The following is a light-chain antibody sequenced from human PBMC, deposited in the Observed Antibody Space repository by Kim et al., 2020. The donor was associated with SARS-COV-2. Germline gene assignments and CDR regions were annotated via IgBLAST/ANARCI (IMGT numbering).Light chain of an antibody. V-gene: IGKV3-15*01. CDR3: QQYNKWPHT. J-gene: IGKJ5*01. CDR1: QSVSSN. CDR2: GTS. Sequence: EIVMTQSPAALSVSPGERATLSCSASQSVSSNLAWYQQKPGQAPRLLIYGTSTRVTAIPATFSGSGSGTEFTLTISSLQSEDFAIYYCQQYNKWPHTFGQGTRLEIK.